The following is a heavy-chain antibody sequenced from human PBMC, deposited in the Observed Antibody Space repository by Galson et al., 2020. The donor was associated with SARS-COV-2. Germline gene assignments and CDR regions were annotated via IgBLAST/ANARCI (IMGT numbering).Heavy chain of an antibody. V-gene: IGHV3-30*18. D-gene: IGHD2-8*02. CDR1: GFTYSHYG. CDR3: AQDHTFVLATGAGGELDY. Sequence: CASSGFTYSHYGMHWVRQAPAQGLESVADISYDGDNKYYADSVTGRFTISRDNSKQPLYLQKSNLRAEDTAVYYCAQDHTFVLATGAGGELDYCGQGPLGTVSS. CDR2: ISYDGDNK. J-gene: IGHJ4*02.